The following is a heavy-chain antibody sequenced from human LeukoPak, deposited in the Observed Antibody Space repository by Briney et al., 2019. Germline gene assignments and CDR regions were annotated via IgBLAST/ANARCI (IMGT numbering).Heavy chain of an antibody. D-gene: IGHD1-26*01. CDR2: IYHSGST. CDR1: GGSISSGGYY. CDR3: ARVRIRVLVGAHFDY. Sequence: PSQTLSLTCTVSGGSISSGGYYWSWIRQPPGKGLEWIGYIYHSGSTYYNPSLKSRVTISVDRSKNQFSLKLSSVTAADTAVYYCARVRIRVLVGAHFDYWGQGTLVTVSS. J-gene: IGHJ4*02. V-gene: IGHV4-30-2*01.